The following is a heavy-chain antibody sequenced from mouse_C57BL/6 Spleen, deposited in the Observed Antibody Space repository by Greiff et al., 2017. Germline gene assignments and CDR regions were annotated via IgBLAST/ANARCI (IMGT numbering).Heavy chain of an antibody. CDR1: GYTFTSYW. Sequence: VQLQESGAELVRPGSSVKLSCKASGYTFTSYWMHWVKQRPIQGLEWIGNIDPSDSATHYNQKFKDKATLTVDKSSSTAYMQLSSLTSEDSAVYYCARSSYVYFDVWGTGTTVTVSS. CDR2: IDPSDSAT. D-gene: IGHD1-1*01. V-gene: IGHV1-52*01. J-gene: IGHJ1*03. CDR3: ARSSYVYFDV.